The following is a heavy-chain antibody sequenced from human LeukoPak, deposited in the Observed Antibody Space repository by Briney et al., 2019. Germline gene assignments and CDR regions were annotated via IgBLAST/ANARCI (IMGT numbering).Heavy chain of an antibody. Sequence: SETQSLTCTVSGGSISSSSYYWGWIRQPPGKGLEWIGSIYHSGSTNYNPSLKSRVTISVDKSKNQFSLRLNSVTAADTAVYYCARKYSTGWYGYFQHWGQGTLVTVSS. CDR2: IYHSGST. V-gene: IGHV4-39*07. J-gene: IGHJ1*01. CDR1: GGSISSSSYY. D-gene: IGHD6-19*01. CDR3: ARKYSTGWYGYFQH.